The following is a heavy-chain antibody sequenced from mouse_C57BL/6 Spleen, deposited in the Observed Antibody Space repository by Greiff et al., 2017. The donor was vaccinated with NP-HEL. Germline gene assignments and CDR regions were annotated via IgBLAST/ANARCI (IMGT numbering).Heavy chain of an antibody. J-gene: IGHJ4*01. Sequence: VQLQQPGAELVKPGASVKLSCKASGYTFTSYWMHWVKQRPGQGLEWIGMIHPNSGSTNYNEKFKSKATLTVDKSSSTAYMQLSSLTSADSAVFYCAREGAYYDGSSPSGYAMGYWGQGTSVTVSS. D-gene: IGHD1-1*01. V-gene: IGHV1-64*01. CDR1: GYTFTSYW. CDR2: IHPNSGST. CDR3: AREGAYYDGSSPSGYAMGY.